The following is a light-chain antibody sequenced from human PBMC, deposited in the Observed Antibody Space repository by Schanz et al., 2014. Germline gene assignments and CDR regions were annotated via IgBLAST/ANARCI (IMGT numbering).Light chain of an antibody. Sequence: QSALTQPPSASGSPGQSVTISCTGTSSDVGAYNYVSWYQRHPGKAPKLMIYEVSKRPSGVPDRFSGSKSGNTASLTVSGLQAEDEADYYCSSYAGSNNFWVFGGGTKLTVL. CDR2: EVS. V-gene: IGLV2-8*01. J-gene: IGLJ3*02. CDR1: SSDVGAYNY. CDR3: SSYAGSNNFWV.